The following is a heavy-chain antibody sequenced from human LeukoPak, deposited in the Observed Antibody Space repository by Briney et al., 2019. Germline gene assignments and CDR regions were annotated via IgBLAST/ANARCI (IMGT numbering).Heavy chain of an antibody. CDR3: ARGGGSESYWGDFDY. CDR1: GGSISSYY. J-gene: IGHJ4*02. CDR2: IYYSGST. Sequence: PSETLSLTCTVSGGSISSYYWGWIRQPPGKGLEWIGYIYYSGSTNYNPSLKSRVTISVDTSKNQFSLKLSSVTAADTAVYYCARGGGSESYWGDFDYWGQGTLVTVSS. V-gene: IGHV4-59*01. D-gene: IGHD3-10*01.